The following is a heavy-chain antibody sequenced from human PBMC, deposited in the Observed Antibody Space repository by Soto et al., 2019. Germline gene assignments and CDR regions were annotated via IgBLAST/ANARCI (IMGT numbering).Heavy chain of an antibody. Sequence: GGSLRLSCAASGFSFNTYAMHWVRQAPGKGPEWVSAIVSSGATTYYVDSVKGRFTISRDNSKNTLYLQMNSLRVEDTAVYYCAKLYVGSADYWGQGALVTVSS. CDR3: AKLYVGSADY. V-gene: IGHV3-23*01. J-gene: IGHJ4*02. CDR1: GFSFNTYA. D-gene: IGHD1-26*01. CDR2: IVSSGATT.